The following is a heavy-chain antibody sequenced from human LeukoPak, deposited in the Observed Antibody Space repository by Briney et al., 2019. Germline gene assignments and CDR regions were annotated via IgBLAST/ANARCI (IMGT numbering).Heavy chain of an antibody. D-gene: IGHD5-18*01. CDR3: ARANGYAYAYYFDI. CDR2: IFYRGKA. Sequence: NPSETQSLTCTVSGGSISVNTFYWAWIRQSPEKGLEWIGSIFYRGKAYHNPSFTNRISVSVDTATNHFSLKVTSVTAADTAIYYCARANGYAYAYYFDIWGQGALVTVSS. V-gene: IGHV4-39*07. J-gene: IGHJ4*02. CDR1: GGSISVNTFY.